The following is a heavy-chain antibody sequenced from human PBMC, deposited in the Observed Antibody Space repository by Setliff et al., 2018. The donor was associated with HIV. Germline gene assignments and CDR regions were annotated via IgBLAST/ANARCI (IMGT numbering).Heavy chain of an antibody. CDR2: ISSSDTTI. V-gene: IGHV3-48*01. Sequence: LRLSCAASGFTFSSYSMNWVRQTPGKGLEWVSYISSSDTTIYYADSVKGRFTISRDNSKNTLYLQMSSLRVEDTAVYYCVKAVIVVIPAAIFDYWGQGTLVTVSS. D-gene: IGHD2-2*01. CDR3: VKAVIVVIPAAIFDY. J-gene: IGHJ4*02. CDR1: GFTFSSYS.